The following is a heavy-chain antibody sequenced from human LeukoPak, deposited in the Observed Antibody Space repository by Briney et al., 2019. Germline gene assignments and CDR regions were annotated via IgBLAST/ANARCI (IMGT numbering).Heavy chain of an antibody. CDR3: AREVAAAGTLDY. V-gene: IGHV4-59*01. CDR1: GDSISNYY. CDR2: IFYSGST. J-gene: IGHJ4*02. Sequence: SETLSLTCTVSGDSISNYYWSWIRQPPGKGLDWIGYIFYSGSTNYNPSLKSRVTMSVDTSKSQFSLKLSSVTAADTAIYYCAREVAAAGTLDYWGQGTLVTVSS. D-gene: IGHD6-13*01.